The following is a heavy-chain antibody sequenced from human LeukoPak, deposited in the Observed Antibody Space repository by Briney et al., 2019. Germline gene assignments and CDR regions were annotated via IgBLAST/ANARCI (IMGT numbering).Heavy chain of an antibody. Sequence: PGASLRLSCAASGFTFSSYAMSWVRQAPGKGLEWVSVISGSGGSAYYADSVKGRFTISRDNSKNTLYLQMNSLRAEDTAVYYCAKDGYSYGLWGRTNVHYWGQGTLVTVSS. D-gene: IGHD5-18*01. CDR3: AKDGYSYGLWGRTNVHY. J-gene: IGHJ4*02. CDR2: ISGSGGSA. V-gene: IGHV3-23*01. CDR1: GFTFSSYA.